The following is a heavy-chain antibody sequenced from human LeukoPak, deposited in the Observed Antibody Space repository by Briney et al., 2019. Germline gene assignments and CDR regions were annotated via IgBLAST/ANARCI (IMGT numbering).Heavy chain of an antibody. Sequence: SETLSLTCSVSGGSISSDHWNWIRQTPGKGLEWIGCIYYSGRTYYNPSLKSRVTISVDMSKSQFSLRLTSVTAADTAVYYGARKNDFEIWGQGTLVTVSS. J-gene: IGHJ3*02. D-gene: IGHD2/OR15-2a*01. CDR1: GGSISSDH. CDR3: ARKNDFEI. CDR2: IYYSGRT. V-gene: IGHV4-59*01.